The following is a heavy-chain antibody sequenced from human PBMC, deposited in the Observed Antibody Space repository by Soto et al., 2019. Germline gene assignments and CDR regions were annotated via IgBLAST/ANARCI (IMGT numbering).Heavy chain of an antibody. D-gene: IGHD3-22*01. CDR3: ARSPIDYDSSGYLVDFDY. Sequence: ASVKVSCKASCYTFTSNGISWVRQAPGQGLEWMGWISAYNGNTNYAQKLQGRVTMTTDTSTSTAYMELRSLRSDDTAVYYCARSPIDYDSSGYLVDFDYWGQGTLVTVSS. CDR2: ISAYNGNT. CDR1: CYTFTSNG. J-gene: IGHJ4*02. V-gene: IGHV1-18*01.